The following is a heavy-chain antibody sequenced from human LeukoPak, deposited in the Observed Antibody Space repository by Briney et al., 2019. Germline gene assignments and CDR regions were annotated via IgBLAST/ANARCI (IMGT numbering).Heavy chain of an antibody. CDR1: GYTFTGYY. V-gene: IGHV1-2*02. Sequence: ASVKVSCKTSGYTFTGYYMHWVRQAPGQGLEWMGWINPNSGGTNYAQKFQGRVTMTRDTSSNTAYIELRSLRPDDTAVFYCATVPGYTANWSPNDYWGQGTLVTVSS. CDR3: ATVPGYTANWSPNDY. CDR2: INPNSGGT. D-gene: IGHD2-2*02. J-gene: IGHJ4*02.